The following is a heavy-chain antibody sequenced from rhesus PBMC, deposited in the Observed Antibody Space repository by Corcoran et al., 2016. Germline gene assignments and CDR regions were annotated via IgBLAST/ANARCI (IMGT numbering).Heavy chain of an antibody. CDR1: GFTFSRSA. D-gene: IGHD2-39*01. V-gene: IGHV3-103*01. Sequence: EVQLVETGGGLVQPGGSLRLSCSASGFTFSRSAMQWVRQGPGKGLEWITGMKRGGGSKYYADSVKGQFTISRDNSKNTLSLQMNSLRAEDTAVYYCAKGKGPCPTLIDYWGQGVLVTVSS. CDR2: MKRGGGSK. CDR3: AKGKGPCPTLIDY. J-gene: IGHJ4*01.